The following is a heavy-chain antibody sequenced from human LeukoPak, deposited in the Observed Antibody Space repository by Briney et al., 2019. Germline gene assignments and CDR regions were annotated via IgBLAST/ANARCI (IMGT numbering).Heavy chain of an antibody. Sequence: ASVKVSCKASGYSFTGYFIHWVRQAPGQGLEWMGCIDPNSGDTKYAQKFQGRVSMPRDTSTRTDYMELSRLRSDDTAVYFCATSGSTGYSLDYWGQGTLVTVSS. CDR2: IDPNSGDT. V-gene: IGHV1-2*02. CDR1: GYSFTGYF. J-gene: IGHJ4*02. CDR3: ATSGSTGYSLDY. D-gene: IGHD3-22*01.